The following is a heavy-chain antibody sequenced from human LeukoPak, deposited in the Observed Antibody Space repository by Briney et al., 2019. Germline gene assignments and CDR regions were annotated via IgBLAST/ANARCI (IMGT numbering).Heavy chain of an antibody. V-gene: IGHV4-31*03. Sequence: TLSLTCTVSGGSISSGGYYWSWIRQHPGKGLEWSGNIYCSGSTYYNPSLKSRVTISVDTSNTQSSLQLSSVTAADTAVYYCARGGLYQPEAFDSWGQGAMV. CDR1: GGSISSGGYY. CDR3: ARGGLYQPEAFDS. CDR2: IYCSGST. D-gene: IGHD2-2*01. J-gene: IGHJ3*02.